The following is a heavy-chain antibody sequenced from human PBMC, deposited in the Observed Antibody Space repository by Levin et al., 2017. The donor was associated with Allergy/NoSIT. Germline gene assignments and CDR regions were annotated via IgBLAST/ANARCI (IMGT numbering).Heavy chain of an antibody. D-gene: IGHD3-10*01. J-gene: IGHJ6*02. CDR1: GYTFTSYD. CDR2: MNPNSGNT. V-gene: IGHV1-8*01. CDR3: SRGGGGGLLFQTYYYYYGMDV. Sequence: ASVKVSCKASGYTFTSYDINWVRQATGQGLEWMGWMNPNSGNTGHAQKFQGRVTMTRNTSISTAYMELSRLRSEDTAVYYCSRGGGGGLLFQTYYYYYGMDVWGQGTTVTVSS.